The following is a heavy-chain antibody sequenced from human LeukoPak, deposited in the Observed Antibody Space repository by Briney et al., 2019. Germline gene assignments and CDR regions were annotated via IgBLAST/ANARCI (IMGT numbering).Heavy chain of an antibody. CDR3: AKLDTDWFDP. J-gene: IGHJ5*02. CDR1: GFTFDDYA. CDR2: ISWNSGSI. V-gene: IGHV3-9*01. D-gene: IGHD5-18*01. Sequence: GGSLRLSCAASGFTFDDYAMHWVRQAPGKGLEWVSGISWNSGSIGYADSVKGRFTISRDNAKNSLYLQMNSLRAEDTALYYCAKLDTDWFDPWGQGTLVTVSS.